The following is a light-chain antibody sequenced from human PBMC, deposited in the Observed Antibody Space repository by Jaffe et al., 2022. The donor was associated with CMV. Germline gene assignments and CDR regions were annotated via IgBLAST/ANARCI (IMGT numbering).Light chain of an antibody. CDR2: AAS. V-gene: IGKV1-12*01. Sequence: DIEMTQSPSSVSASMGDRVTITCRATQGISSSLGWYQQKPGKAPKLLISAASSSQSGVPSRFSGSGSETDFTLTISSLQPEDSATYYCQQAHSFPRTFGQGTKLEIK. J-gene: IGKJ2*01. CDR3: QQAHSFPRT. CDR1: QGISSS.